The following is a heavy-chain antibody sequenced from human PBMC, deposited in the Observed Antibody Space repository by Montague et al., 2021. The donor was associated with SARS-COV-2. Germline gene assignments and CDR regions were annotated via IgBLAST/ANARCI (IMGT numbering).Heavy chain of an antibody. Sequence: SETLSLTCAVYGGSLSGNYWCWICQPPAQGLECIGEITHSANTKXXPSPKRHVAISIDTSKNQFSLKMTPVTAADTATYYCASGLYPSVSYYNRYYYGLNIWGPGTTVNVSS. V-gene: IGHV4-34*01. D-gene: IGHD3-10*01. CDR2: ITHSANT. CDR1: GGSLSGNY. CDR3: ASGLYPSVSYYNRYYYGLNI. J-gene: IGHJ6*02.